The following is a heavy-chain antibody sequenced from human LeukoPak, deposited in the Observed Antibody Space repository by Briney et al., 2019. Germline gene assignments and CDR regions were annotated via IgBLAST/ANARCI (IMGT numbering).Heavy chain of an antibody. CDR3: ARDPGYSYGSGC. J-gene: IGHJ4*02. CDR2: ISSTSTYT. D-gene: IGHD5-18*01. CDR1: GFKVKCLN. V-gene: IGHV3-21*01. Sequence: GFLKLPCSASGFKVKCLNKKWVRQGPREGLGWVSSISSTSTYTYYADSLKGRFTISRDNAKNSLYLQMNNLRAEDTAVYYCARDPGYSYGSGCWGQGTLVTVTS.